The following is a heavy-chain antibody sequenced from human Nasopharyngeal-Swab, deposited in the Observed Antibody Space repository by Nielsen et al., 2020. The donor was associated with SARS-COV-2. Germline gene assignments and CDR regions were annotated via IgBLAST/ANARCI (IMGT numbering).Heavy chain of an antibody. J-gene: IGHJ4*02. Sequence: GESLKISCAASGFTFNSYVMIWVRQAPGEGLEWVSYITVSGDATNYAESVKGRFTISRDNSKNLLYLQMNSLRVEDTATYYCAPDLNWGLGYWGRGTLVTVSS. V-gene: IGHV3-23*01. D-gene: IGHD7-27*01. CDR2: ITVSGDAT. CDR1: GFTFNSYV. CDR3: APDLNWGLGY.